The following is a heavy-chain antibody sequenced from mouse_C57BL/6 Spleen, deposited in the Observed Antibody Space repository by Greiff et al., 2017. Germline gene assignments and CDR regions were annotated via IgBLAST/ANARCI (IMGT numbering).Heavy chain of an antibody. CDR2: INPNNGGT. J-gene: IGHJ1*03. CDR3: ARKANWHWYFDV. CDR1: GYTFTDYY. Sequence: EVQLQQSGPELVKPGASVKISCKASGYTFTDYYMNWVKQSHGKSLEWIGDINPNNGGTSYNQKFKGKATLTVDKSSSTAYMELRSLTSEDSAVYYCARKANWHWYFDVWGTGTTVTVSS. V-gene: IGHV1-26*01. D-gene: IGHD4-1*01.